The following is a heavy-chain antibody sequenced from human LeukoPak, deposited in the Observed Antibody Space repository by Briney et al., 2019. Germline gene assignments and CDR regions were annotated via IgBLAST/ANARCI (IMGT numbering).Heavy chain of an antibody. J-gene: IGHJ5*02. V-gene: IGHV1-69*13. CDR3: ARGKDYDIYQGRVSLHWFDP. CDR1: GGTFSSYA. CDR2: IIPIFGTA. D-gene: IGHD3-9*01. Sequence: SVKVSCKASGGTFSSYAISWVRQAPGQGLEWVGGIIPIFGTANYAQKFQGRVTITADESTSTAYMELSSLRSEDTAVYYCARGKDYDIYQGRVSLHWFDPWGQGTLVTVSS.